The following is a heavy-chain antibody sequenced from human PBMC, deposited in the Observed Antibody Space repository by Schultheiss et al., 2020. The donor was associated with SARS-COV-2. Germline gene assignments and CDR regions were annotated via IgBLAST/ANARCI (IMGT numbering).Heavy chain of an antibody. CDR1: GYTFTSYD. CDR2: MNPNSGNT. Sequence: ASVKVSCKASGYTFTSYDINWVRQATGQGLEWMGWMNPNSGNTGYAQKFQGRVTMTRNTSISTAYMELSSLRSEDTAVYYCATTPPVLELGYYFDYWGQGTLVTVSS. CDR3: ATTPPVLELGYYFDY. J-gene: IGHJ4*02. V-gene: IGHV1-8*01. D-gene: IGHD1-7*01.